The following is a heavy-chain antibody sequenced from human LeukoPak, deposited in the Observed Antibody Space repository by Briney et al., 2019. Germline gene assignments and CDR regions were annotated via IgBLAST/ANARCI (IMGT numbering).Heavy chain of an antibody. D-gene: IGHD5-24*01. V-gene: IGHV4-39*02. Sequence: PSETLSLTCAVYGGSFSSYYWGWIRQPPGKGLEWIGSIYYSGSTYYNPSLKSRVTISVDTSKNQFSLKLSSVTAADTAVYYCAREAHPPGPQCDYFDYWGQGTLVTVSS. CDR3: AREAHPPGPQCDYFDY. CDR2: IYYSGST. J-gene: IGHJ4*02. CDR1: GGSFSSYY.